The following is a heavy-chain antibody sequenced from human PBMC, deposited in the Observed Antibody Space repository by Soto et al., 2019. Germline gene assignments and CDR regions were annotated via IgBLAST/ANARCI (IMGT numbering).Heavy chain of an antibody. Sequence: SETLSLTCTGSGNSITTYYWSWIRPPAGKGLEWIGRIDASGNTNYNPSLNSRVTMSIDTSKKQFSLKRTSVTAADTAIYSCARYSKNWFQTGGMVVSGQGTSVSGS. D-gene: IGHD6-13*01. J-gene: IGHJ6*02. CDR1: GNSITTYY. CDR2: IDASGNT. CDR3: ARYSKNWFQTGGMVV. V-gene: IGHV4-4*07.